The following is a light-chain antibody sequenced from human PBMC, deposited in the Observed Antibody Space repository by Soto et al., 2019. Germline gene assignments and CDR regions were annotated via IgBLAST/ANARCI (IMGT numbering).Light chain of an antibody. CDR2: DAS. V-gene: IGKV1-33*01. CDR3: QHYHNLPMYT. J-gene: IGKJ2*01. CDR1: QDIGNY. Sequence: DIQLTQSPSSLSASVGDRVTITCQASQDIGNYLTWYQHKPGKPPKFLIYDASTLETGVPSRFSGSGSGTDFTFTISSLQPEDVATYFCQHYHNLPMYTFGQGTRLEI.